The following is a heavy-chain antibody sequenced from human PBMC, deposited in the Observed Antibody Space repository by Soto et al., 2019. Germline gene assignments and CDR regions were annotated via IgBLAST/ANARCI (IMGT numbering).Heavy chain of an antibody. Sequence: PSETLSLTCTVSGGSISSGGYYWSWIRQHPGKGLEWIGYIYYSGSTYYNPSLKSRVTISVDTSKNQFSLKLSSVTAADTAVYYCARDKRPVGYFDYWGQGTLVTVSS. V-gene: IGHV4-31*03. D-gene: IGHD6-25*01. CDR3: ARDKRPVGYFDY. J-gene: IGHJ4*02. CDR2: IYYSGST. CDR1: GGSISSGGYY.